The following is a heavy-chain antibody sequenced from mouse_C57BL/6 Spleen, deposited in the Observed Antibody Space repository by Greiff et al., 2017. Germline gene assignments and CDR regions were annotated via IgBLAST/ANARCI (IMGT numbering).Heavy chain of an antibody. CDR1: GFTFSDYG. Sequence: EVMLVESGGGLVKPGGSLKLSCAASGFTFSDYGMHWVRQAPEKGLEWVAYISSGSSTIYYADTVKGRFTISRDNAKNTLFLQMTSLRSEDTAMYYCARGIYSNEGFAYWGQGTLVTVSA. V-gene: IGHV5-17*01. CDR2: ISSGSSTI. J-gene: IGHJ3*01. D-gene: IGHD2-5*01. CDR3: ARGIYSNEGFAY.